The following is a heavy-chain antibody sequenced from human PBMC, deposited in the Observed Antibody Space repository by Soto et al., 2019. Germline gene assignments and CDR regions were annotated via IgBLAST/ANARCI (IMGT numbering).Heavy chain of an antibody. CDR3: SRDDPRFSYYYYSMDV. Sequence: QVQLVQSGAEVKKPGSSVKVSCKASGGTFSSYAISWVRQAPGQGLEWMGGIIPIFGTANYAQKFQGRVTITADKSTSTAYMELSSLRSEDTAVEYCSRDDPRFSYYYYSMDVWGQGTTVTVSS. CDR2: IIPIFGTA. CDR1: GGTFSSYA. V-gene: IGHV1-69*06. J-gene: IGHJ6*02.